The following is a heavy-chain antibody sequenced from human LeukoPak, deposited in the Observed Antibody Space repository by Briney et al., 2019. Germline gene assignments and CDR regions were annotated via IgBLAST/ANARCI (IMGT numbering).Heavy chain of an antibody. V-gene: IGHV3-30*04. CDR1: GFTFSSYA. Sequence: GGSLRLSCAASGFTFSSYAMHWVRQAPGKGLEWVAVISYDGSNKYYADSVKGRFTISRDNSKNTLYLQMNSLRAEDTAVYYCARDRLDIVVVVAAYYYYYYMDVWGKGTTVTVSS. CDR2: ISYDGSNK. D-gene: IGHD2-15*01. CDR3: ARDRLDIVVVVAAYYYYYYMDV. J-gene: IGHJ6*03.